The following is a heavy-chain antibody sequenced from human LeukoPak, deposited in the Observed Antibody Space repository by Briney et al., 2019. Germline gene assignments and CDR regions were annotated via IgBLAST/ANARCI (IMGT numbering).Heavy chain of an antibody. CDR2: ITGSGGST. Sequence: GGSLRLSCAASGFTFSKYAMNWVRQAPGTGLEWVSAITGSGGSTYYADSMKGRFTISRDNSKNMLYLQMNSLRAEDTAVYYCAKDQYNWNEAFDYWGQGTLLTVSS. D-gene: IGHD1-20*01. CDR3: AKDQYNWNEAFDY. CDR1: GFTFSKYA. V-gene: IGHV3-23*01. J-gene: IGHJ4*02.